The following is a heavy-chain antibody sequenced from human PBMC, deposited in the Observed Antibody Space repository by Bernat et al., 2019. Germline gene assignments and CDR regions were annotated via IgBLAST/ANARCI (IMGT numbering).Heavy chain of an antibody. J-gene: IGHJ3*02. CDR2: INAGNGNT. Sequence: QVQLVQSGAEVKKPGASVKVSCKASGYTFTSYAMHWVRQAPGQRLEWMGWINAGNGNTKYSQKFQGRVTSTRDTSASTAYMELSRLRSEDTAVYYCARGDSSGHDAFDIWGQGTMVTVSS. V-gene: IGHV1-3*01. CDR3: ARGDSSGHDAFDI. CDR1: GYTFTSYA. D-gene: IGHD3-22*01.